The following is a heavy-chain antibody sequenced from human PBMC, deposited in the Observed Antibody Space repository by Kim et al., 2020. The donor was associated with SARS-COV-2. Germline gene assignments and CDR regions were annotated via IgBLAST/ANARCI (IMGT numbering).Heavy chain of an antibody. V-gene: IGHV3-48*02. J-gene: IGHJ4*02. Sequence: GGSLRLSCAASGFTFSSVYMNWVRQAPGKGLEWVSFISRNSDTTLYADSVRGRFTISRDNAKKSLYLQMNSLRDEDTAVYYCARLSIIRGATSPLEDYWGQGTLVTVSS. D-gene: IGHD3-10*01. CDR2: ISRNSDTT. CDR3: ARLSIIRGATSPLEDY. CDR1: GFTFSSVY.